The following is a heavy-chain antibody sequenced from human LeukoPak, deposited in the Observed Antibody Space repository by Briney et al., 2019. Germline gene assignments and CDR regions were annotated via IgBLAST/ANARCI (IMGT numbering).Heavy chain of an antibody. J-gene: IGHJ6*03. CDR3: AREEGSSWYRYYYYCMDV. D-gene: IGHD6-13*01. CDR1: GYTFTGYY. V-gene: IGHV1-8*02. CDR2: MNPNSGNT. Sequence: ASVKVSCKASGYTFTGYYMHWVRQATGQGLEWMGWMNPNSGNTGYAQKFQGRVTMARNTSISTAYMELSSLRSEDTAVYYCAREEGSSWYRYYYYCMDVWGKGTTVTISS.